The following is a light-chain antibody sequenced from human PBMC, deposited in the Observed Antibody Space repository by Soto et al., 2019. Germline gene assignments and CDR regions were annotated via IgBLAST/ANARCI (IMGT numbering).Light chain of an antibody. CDR1: QSVSSY. CDR2: DAS. V-gene: IGKV3-11*01. Sequence: EIVLTQSPATLSLSPGERATLSCRASQSVSSYLAWYQHKPGQAPRLLIYDASKRATGIPARFSGSGSGTDVNLTISSLEPEDFAVYYCQQRSNWPPTWTFGQGTRVEIK. J-gene: IGKJ1*01. CDR3: QQRSNWPPTWT.